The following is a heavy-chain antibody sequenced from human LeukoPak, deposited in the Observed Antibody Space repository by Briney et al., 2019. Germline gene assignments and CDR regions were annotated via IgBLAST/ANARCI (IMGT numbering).Heavy chain of an antibody. Sequence: PSETLSLTCTVSGGSISSYYWSWIRQPPGKGLEWIGYIYYSGSTNYNPSLKSRVSMSVDTSKRQFSLKVTSVTAADTAVYYCARGAGPFDSWGQGTLVTVSS. J-gene: IGHJ4*02. V-gene: IGHV4-59*12. CDR3: ARGAGPFDS. D-gene: IGHD6-13*01. CDR1: GGSISSYY. CDR2: IYYSGST.